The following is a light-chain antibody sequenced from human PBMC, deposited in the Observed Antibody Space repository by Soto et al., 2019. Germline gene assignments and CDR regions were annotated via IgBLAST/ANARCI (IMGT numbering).Light chain of an antibody. Sequence: DIQMTQSPSSVSASVGDRVTITCRASEAINSWLAWYQQKPGKAPKLLIYAASTLQRGVPSRFSGSGSGTHFTLTISSLQPEDFATYYCQQANSLPPLTFGGGTKVEIK. J-gene: IGKJ4*01. CDR1: EAINSW. V-gene: IGKV1-12*01. CDR2: AAS. CDR3: QQANSLPPLT.